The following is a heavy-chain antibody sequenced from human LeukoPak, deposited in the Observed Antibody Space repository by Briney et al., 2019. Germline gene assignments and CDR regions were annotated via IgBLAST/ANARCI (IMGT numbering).Heavy chain of an antibody. J-gene: IGHJ3*02. CDR3: STYYGDDAFDI. CDR2: IRSKANSYAT. V-gene: IGHV3-73*01. CDR1: GFTFSGSA. Sequence: GGSLRLSCAASGFTFSGSAMHWVRQASGKGLEWVGRIRSKANSYATAYGVSVKGRFTISRDDSENTAYLQMNSLRTEDTAVYYCSTYYGDDAFDIWGQGTMVTVSS. D-gene: IGHD3-10*01.